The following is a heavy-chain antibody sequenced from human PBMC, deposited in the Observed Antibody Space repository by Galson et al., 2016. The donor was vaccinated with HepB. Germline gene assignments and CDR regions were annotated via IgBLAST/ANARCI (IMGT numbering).Heavy chain of an antibody. CDR2: VYYSGNT. CDR3: AREVHGDNDYLDS. CDR1: GGSFNDFF. Sequence: SETLSLTCSVSGGSFNDFFWNWIRQPPGEGLEWIGYVYYSGNTNYNPSLKSRVTISVDTSKNQFSLRLNSVTAADTAVYFCAREVHGDNDYLDSWGQGTLVTVSS. J-gene: IGHJ4*02. D-gene: IGHD4-17*01. V-gene: IGHV4-59*01.